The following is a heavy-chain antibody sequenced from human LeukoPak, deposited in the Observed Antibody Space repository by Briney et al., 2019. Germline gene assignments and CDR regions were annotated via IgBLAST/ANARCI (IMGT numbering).Heavy chain of an antibody. CDR1: GFTFSSYS. CDR2: ISSSSSYI. CDR3: ARESNSGRAAFFDY. J-gene: IGHJ4*02. D-gene: IGHD6-13*01. V-gene: IGHV3-21*01. Sequence: GGSLRLSCAASGFTFSSYSMNWVRQAPGKGLEWVSSISSSSSYIYYADSVKGRFTISRDNAKNSLYLQMNSLRAEDTAVYYCARESNSGRAAFFDYWGQGTLVTVSS.